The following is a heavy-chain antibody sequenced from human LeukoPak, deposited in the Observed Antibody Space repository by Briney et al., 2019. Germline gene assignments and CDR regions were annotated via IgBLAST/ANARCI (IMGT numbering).Heavy chain of an antibody. J-gene: IGHJ4*02. Sequence: GGSLRLSCSASGFTLGDYAMTWVRQAPGKGLEWVGFIRSKAYGGTTEYAASVKDRFTISRDDSSSIAYLQMNSLKTEDTAVYYCSRADFVGGNYHFEHWGQGTLVTVSS. CDR3: SRADFVGGNYHFEH. CDR1: GFTLGDYA. CDR2: IRSKAYGGTT. V-gene: IGHV3-49*04. D-gene: IGHD4-23*01.